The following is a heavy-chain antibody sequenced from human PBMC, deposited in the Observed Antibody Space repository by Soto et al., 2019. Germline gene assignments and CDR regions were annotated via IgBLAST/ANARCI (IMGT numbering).Heavy chain of an antibody. CDR3: AREGRVYGSGSYLAD. CDR2: INPNSGGT. J-gene: IGHJ4*02. V-gene: IGHV1-2*04. Sequence: ASVKVSCKASGYTFTGYYMHWVRQAPGQGLEWMGWINPNSGGTNYAQKFQGWVTMTRDTSISTAYMELSRLRSDDTAVYYCAREGRVYGSGSYLADWGQGSLVTVSS. CDR1: GYTFTGYY. D-gene: IGHD3-10*01.